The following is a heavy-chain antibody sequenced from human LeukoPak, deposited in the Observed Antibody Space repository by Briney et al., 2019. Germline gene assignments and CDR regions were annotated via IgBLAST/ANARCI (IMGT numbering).Heavy chain of an antibody. CDR1: GYTFTGYY. CDR2: INPSGGST. Sequence: ASVKVSCKASGYTFTGYYMHWVRQAPGQGLEWMGIINPSGGSTSYAQKFQGRVTMTRDTSTNTVYMELSSLRSEDTAVYYCARGSDYYDSSDDHYFDYWGQGTLVTVSS. V-gene: IGHV1-46*01. J-gene: IGHJ4*02. D-gene: IGHD3-22*01. CDR3: ARGSDYYDSSDDHYFDY.